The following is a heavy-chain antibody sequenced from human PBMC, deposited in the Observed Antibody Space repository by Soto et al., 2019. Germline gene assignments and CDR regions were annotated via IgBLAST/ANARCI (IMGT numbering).Heavy chain of an antibody. Sequence: QVQLQESGPGLVQPSQTLSLTCTVSGGSISSGGYYWSWIRQHPGTGLEWIGHISYSGSTSYNTSLKSRVTTAVDTSRTQSSLIVNSVTAADTAVYYCARGVLHWGQGTLVTVSS. CDR2: ISYSGST. CDR1: GGSISSGGYY. J-gene: IGHJ4*01. V-gene: IGHV4-31*03. CDR3: ARGVLH.